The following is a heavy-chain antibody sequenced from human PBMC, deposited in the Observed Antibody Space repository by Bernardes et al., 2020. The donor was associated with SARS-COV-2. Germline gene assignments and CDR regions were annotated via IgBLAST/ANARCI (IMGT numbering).Heavy chain of an antibody. Sequence: GSLRLSCEASGFTFSTYAMSWVRQAPGKGLEWVSGISGPGRTYYADSVKGRFIISRDNSKNTLYLEMNSLRAEDTAVYYCAKELAYGTTWRDYKYYFGMDVWGQGTTVTVSS. CDR3: AKELAYGTTWRDYKYYFGMDV. J-gene: IGHJ6*02. CDR2: ISGPGRT. D-gene: IGHD2-8*01. V-gene: IGHV3-23*01. CDR1: GFTFSTYA.